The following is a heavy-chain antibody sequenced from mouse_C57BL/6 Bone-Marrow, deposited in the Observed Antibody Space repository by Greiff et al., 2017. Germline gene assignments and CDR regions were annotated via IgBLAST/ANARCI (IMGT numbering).Heavy chain of an antibody. CDR3: TTYGSSPWYFDV. J-gene: IGHJ1*03. CDR1: GYTFTDYE. D-gene: IGHD1-1*01. Sequence: VQLVESGAELVRPGASVTLSCKASGYTFTDYEMHWVKQTPVHGLEWIGAIDPETGGTDYNQKFKGKAILTADKFSSTAYMELRSLTSEDSAVYYCTTYGSSPWYFDVWGTGTTVTVSS. CDR2: IDPETGGT. V-gene: IGHV1-15*01.